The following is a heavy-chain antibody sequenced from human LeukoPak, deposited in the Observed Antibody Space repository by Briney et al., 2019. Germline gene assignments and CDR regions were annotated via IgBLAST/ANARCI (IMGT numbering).Heavy chain of an antibody. CDR1: GYIFTGYY. Sequence: ASVKVSCKASGYIFTGYYLHWVRQAPGQGLEWMGWINPDSGNTNYAQNFQGRVTMTRDTSITTAYMELSSLRSDDTAVYSCARRYCGITSCYYLDYWGQGTLVTVSS. CDR2: INPDSGNT. CDR3: ARRYCGITSCYYLDY. D-gene: IGHD2-2*01. J-gene: IGHJ4*02. V-gene: IGHV1-2*02.